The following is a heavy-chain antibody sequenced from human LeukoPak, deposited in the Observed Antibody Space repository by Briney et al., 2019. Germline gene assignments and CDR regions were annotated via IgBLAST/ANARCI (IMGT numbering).Heavy chain of an antibody. CDR3: ARFRTAMQLWKGYYFDY. CDR2: ISSSDSTI. D-gene: IGHD5-18*01. CDR1: GFTFSSYE. Sequence: GGSLRLSCAASGFTFSSYEMHWVRQAPGKGLEWISYISSSDSTIYYADSVKGRFTISRDNAKNSLYLQMNSLRAEDTAVYYCARFRTAMQLWKGYYFDYWGQGTLVTVSS. V-gene: IGHV3-48*03. J-gene: IGHJ4*02.